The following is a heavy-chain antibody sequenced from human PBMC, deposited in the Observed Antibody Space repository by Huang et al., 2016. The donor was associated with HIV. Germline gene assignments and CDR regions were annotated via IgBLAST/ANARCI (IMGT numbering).Heavy chain of an antibody. D-gene: IGHD6-13*01. CDR1: GESLSDFF. CDR2: LNQSGRT. CDR3: ARGRGSSWSLFDT. V-gene: IGHV4-34*02. J-gene: IGHJ4*02. Sequence: QVQLEQWGARLLKPSETLSLTCAVYGESLSDFFWSWIRQPPGKGLAWIGELNQSGRTNYNPYLKSRVTIAVDTSKKQFSLKLKSVTAADTSMYYCARGRGSSWSLFDTWGQGSLVTVFS.